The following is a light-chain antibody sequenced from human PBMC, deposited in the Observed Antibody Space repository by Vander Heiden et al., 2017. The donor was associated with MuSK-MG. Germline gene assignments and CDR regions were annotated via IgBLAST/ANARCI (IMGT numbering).Light chain of an antibody. CDR3: RQYNSYPFT. Sequence: DIQMTQSPSSLSASVGDRVTITCRASQAIRNDLCWYQQKPEKAPKRLIYDVSSLQSGVPSRFSGSGSGTEFTLTISSLQPEDFATYYCRQYNSYPFTFGGGTKVEIK. J-gene: IGKJ4*01. V-gene: IGKV1-17*01. CDR2: DVS. CDR1: QAIRND.